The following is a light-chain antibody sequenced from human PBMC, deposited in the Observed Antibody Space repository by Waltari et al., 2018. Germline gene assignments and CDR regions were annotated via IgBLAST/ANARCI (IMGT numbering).Light chain of an antibody. V-gene: IGLV2-8*01. J-gene: IGLJ1*01. Sequence: QSALTQPPSASGSPGPSVAISCSGTSSDIGASNSVSCYQHHPGKAPKLIIYEVNKRPSGVPDRFSGSKSGNTASLTVSGLQAEDEADYYCSSYAGSNNYVFGPGTKVTVL. CDR1: SSDIGASNS. CDR3: SSYAGSNNYV. CDR2: EVN.